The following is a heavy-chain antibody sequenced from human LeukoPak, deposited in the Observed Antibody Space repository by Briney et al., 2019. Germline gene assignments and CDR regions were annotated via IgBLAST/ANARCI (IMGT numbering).Heavy chain of an antibody. J-gene: IGHJ4*02. Sequence: GASVKVSCKASGYTFTSYGISWVRQAPGQGLEWMGWISAYNGNTNYAQKLQGRVTMTTDTSTSTAYMELRSLRAEDTAVYYCARWPKQQLDNYFDYWGQGTLVTVSS. CDR1: GYTFTSYG. D-gene: IGHD6-13*01. CDR2: ISAYNGNT. V-gene: IGHV1-18*01. CDR3: ARWPKQQLDNYFDY.